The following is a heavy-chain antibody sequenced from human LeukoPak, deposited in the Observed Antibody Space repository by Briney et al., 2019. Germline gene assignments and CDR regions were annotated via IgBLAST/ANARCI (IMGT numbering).Heavy chain of an antibody. V-gene: IGHV4-39*01. CDR1: GGSISSSSYY. D-gene: IGHD2-2*01. CDR3: ARHYIVVVPRWGYYFDY. Sequence: SETLSLTCTVSGGSISSSSYYWGWIRQPPGKGLEWIGSINYSGSTYYNPSLKSRVTISVDTSKNQLSLNLSSVTAADTAIYYCARHYIVVVPRWGYYFDYWGQGTLVTVSS. J-gene: IGHJ4*02. CDR2: INYSGST.